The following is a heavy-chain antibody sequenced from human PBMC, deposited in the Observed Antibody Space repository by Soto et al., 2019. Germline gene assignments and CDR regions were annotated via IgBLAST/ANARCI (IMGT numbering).Heavy chain of an antibody. D-gene: IGHD6-13*01. Sequence: ASVKVSCKASGYTFTSYGISWVRQAPGQGLEWMGWISAYNGNTNYAQKLQGRVTMTTDTSTSTAYMELRSLRSDDTAVYYCARDRGTAEAPYGMDVWGQGTTVTVSS. V-gene: IGHV1-18*01. J-gene: IGHJ6*02. CDR3: ARDRGTAEAPYGMDV. CDR2: ISAYNGNT. CDR1: GYTFTSYG.